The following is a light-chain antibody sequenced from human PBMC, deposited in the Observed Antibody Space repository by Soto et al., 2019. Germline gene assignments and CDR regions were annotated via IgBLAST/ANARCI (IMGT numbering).Light chain of an antibody. CDR1: QSISSY. CDR3: QQSYSTPPIT. J-gene: IGKJ5*01. CDR2: AAS. V-gene: IGKV1-39*01. Sequence: DIQMTQSPSSLSASVGDMVTIACLASQSISSYLNWYQQKPGKAPKLLIYAASSLQSGVPSRFSGSGSGTDFTLTISSLQPEDFATYYCQQSYSTPPITFGQGTRLEIK.